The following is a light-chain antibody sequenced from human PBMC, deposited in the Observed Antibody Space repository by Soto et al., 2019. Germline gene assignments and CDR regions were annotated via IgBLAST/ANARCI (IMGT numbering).Light chain of an antibody. V-gene: IGLV3-21*02. Sequence: SYELTQPPSVSVAPGQTASISCGGNNIGSKRVHWNQQKPGQAPVLVLFDDSDRPSGIPERFSGFNSGKTATLTISRVEAGDEAEYYCQVWDSSSEHYVFGSGAKVTVL. J-gene: IGLJ1*01. CDR2: DDS. CDR1: NIGSKR. CDR3: QVWDSSSEHYV.